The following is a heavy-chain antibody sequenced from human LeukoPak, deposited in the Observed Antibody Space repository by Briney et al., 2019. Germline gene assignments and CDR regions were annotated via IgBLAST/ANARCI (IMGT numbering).Heavy chain of an antibody. Sequence: GGSLRLSCEASGFTFSSISMNWVRQAPGKGLEWVSSISPDGETTYHADSVKGRFTTSRDNAKSSLYLQMNSLRAEDTALYYCTRDLPVPSLVRGIIIYGLIDYWGQGTLVTVSS. J-gene: IGHJ4*02. CDR2: ISPDGETT. D-gene: IGHD3-10*01. V-gene: IGHV3-21*06. CDR1: GFTFSSIS. CDR3: TRDLPVPSLVRGIIIYGLIDY.